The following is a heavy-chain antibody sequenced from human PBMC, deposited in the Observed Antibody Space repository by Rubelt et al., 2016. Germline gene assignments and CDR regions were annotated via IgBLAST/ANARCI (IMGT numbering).Heavy chain of an antibody. CDR2: INHSGST. CDR1: GGSFSGYY. Sequence: QVQLQQWGAGLLKPSETLSLTCAVYGGSFSGYYWSWIRQPPGKGLEWIGEINHSGSTNYNPSLKSRVTISGDTSKNQFSLKLSSVTAADTAVYYCARVTGGSSDYWGQGTLVTVSS. V-gene: IGHV4-34*01. D-gene: IGHD3-16*01. CDR3: ARVTGGSSDY. J-gene: IGHJ4*02.